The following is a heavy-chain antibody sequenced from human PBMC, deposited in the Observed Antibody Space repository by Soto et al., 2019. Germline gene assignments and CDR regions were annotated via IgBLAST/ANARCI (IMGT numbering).Heavy chain of an antibody. CDR2: ISYDGTNK. V-gene: IGHV3-30-3*01. CDR3: ARDPKTSGGQHWAFNYFDS. Sequence: QVQLVESGGGVVQPGRSLRLSCADSGFSFSISPMHWVRQAPGQGPEWVALISYDGTNKFYADSVKGRFTISRDNSKSTLYLQVDSLRPEDAAVYYCARDPKTSGGQHWAFNYFDSGVQGPLVTVSS. J-gene: IGHJ4*02. CDR1: GFSFSISP. D-gene: IGHD7-27*01.